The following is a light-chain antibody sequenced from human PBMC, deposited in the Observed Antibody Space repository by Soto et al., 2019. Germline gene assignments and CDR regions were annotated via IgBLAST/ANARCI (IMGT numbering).Light chain of an antibody. CDR2: DVS. V-gene: IGLV2-14*01. CDR3: SSYTSSSTLIV. CDR1: SSDVGGYNY. J-gene: IGLJ2*01. Sequence: QSVLTQPASVSGSPVQSITISCTGTSSDVGGYNYVSWYQQHPGKAPKLMIYDVSNRPSGVSNRFSGSKSGNTASLTISGLQAEDEADYYCSSYTSSSTLIVCGGGTKLTVL.